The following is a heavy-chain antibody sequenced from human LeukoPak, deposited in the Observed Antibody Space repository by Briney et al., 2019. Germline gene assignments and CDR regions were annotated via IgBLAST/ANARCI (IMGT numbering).Heavy chain of an antibody. J-gene: IGHJ4*02. CDR2: INSDGSST. CDR1: GFTFSSYW. Sequence: GGSLRLSSAASGFTFSSYWMHWVRQAPGKGLVWVSRINSDGSSTSYADSVKGRFTISRDNAKNTLYLQINSLRAEDTAVYYCARGRSSARGNDYWGQGTLVTVSS. V-gene: IGHV3-74*01. D-gene: IGHD3-22*01. CDR3: ARGRSSARGNDY.